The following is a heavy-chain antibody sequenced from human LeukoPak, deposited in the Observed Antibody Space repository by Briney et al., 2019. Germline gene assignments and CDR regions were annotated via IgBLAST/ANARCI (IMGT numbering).Heavy chain of an antibody. CDR3: TSESDPKVDIFDY. J-gene: IGHJ4*01. V-gene: IGHV3-49*04. Sequence: HTGRSLRLSCTASGFTFGDYAMSWVRQAPGKGLEGVGFIRSKAYGGTTEYAASVKGRFTISRDDSKSIAYLQMNSLKTEDTAVYYCTSESDPKVDIFDYWGQGTLVTVSS. CDR2: IRSKAYGGTT. CDR1: GFTFGDYA.